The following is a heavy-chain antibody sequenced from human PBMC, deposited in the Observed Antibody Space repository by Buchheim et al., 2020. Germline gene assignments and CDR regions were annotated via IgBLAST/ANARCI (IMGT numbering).Heavy chain of an antibody. D-gene: IGHD3-3*01. CDR1: GFTVSSNY. V-gene: IGHV3-66*01. J-gene: IGHJ6*02. Sequence: VQLVESGGGVVQPGGSLRLSCAASGFTVSSNYMSWVRQAPGKGLEWVSVIYSGGSTYYADSVKGRFTISRDNSKNTLYLQMNSLRAEDTAVYYCATRRSYYDFWSGYENYYGMDVWGQGTT. CDR2: IYSGGST. CDR3: ATRRSYYDFWSGYENYYGMDV.